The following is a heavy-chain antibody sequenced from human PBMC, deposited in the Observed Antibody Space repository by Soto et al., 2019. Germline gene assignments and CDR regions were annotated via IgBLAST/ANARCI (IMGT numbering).Heavy chain of an antibody. CDR1: GYNFTSYY. V-gene: IGHV1-2*02. Sequence: ASVKVSCKASGYNFTSYYIHWVRQAPGQGLEWMGRISPGNGGTSYAQKFQGRVTMTRDASISTAYMELSSLRSDDAAVYYCATMGSSGYDRSLAYWGQGALVTVSS. D-gene: IGHD5-12*01. CDR3: ATMGSSGYDRSLAY. J-gene: IGHJ4*02. CDR2: ISPGNGGT.